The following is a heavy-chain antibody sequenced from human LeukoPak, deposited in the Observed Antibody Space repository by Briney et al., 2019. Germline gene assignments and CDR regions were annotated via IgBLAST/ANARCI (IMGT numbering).Heavy chain of an antibody. J-gene: IGHJ4*02. V-gene: IGHV4-34*01. D-gene: IGHD3-22*01. CDR2: VNDSGSA. CDR1: GGSFSGYH. CDR3: ASSYYDTVGFSPFDY. Sequence: TSETLSLTCAVYGGSFSGYHWSWIRQTPLKGLEWLGQVNDSGSANYNPSLRSRVTMSVDTSKNQFSMKLTSVAAADTAVYFCASSYYDTVGFSPFDYWGQGTLVTVSS.